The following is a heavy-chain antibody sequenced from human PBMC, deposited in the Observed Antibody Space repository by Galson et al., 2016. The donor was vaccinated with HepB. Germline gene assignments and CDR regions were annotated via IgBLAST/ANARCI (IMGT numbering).Heavy chain of an antibody. V-gene: IGHV1-69*04. CDR2: IAPVYGIA. J-gene: IGHJ6*02. D-gene: IGHD4-11*01. CDR1: GGSFRGYV. Sequence: SVKVSCKASGGSFRGYVISWVRQAPGQGLEWMGNIAPVYGIAKFAQKFQGRVTITADKSTGTAYLELSSLRSEDTAVYFCARGYSDYVDGLDGWGQGTTVTVSS. CDR3: ARGYSDYVDGLDG.